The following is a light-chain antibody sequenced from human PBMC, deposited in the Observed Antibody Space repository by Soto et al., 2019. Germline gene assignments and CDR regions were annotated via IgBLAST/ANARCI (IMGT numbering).Light chain of an antibody. CDR1: KSVSSSY. J-gene: IGKJ1*01. CDR3: QQYDSSRT. Sequence: EIVLTQSPGTLSLSPGERATLSCMASKSVSSSYLAWYQQKPGQAPRLLIYGASSRATGIPDRFSGSGSGTEFTLTISRLELEDFVVYYCQQYDSSRTFGQGTKV. V-gene: IGKV3-20*01. CDR2: GAS.